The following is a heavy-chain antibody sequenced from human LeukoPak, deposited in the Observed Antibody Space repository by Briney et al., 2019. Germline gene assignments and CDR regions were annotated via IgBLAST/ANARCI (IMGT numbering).Heavy chain of an antibody. V-gene: IGHV3-7*03. Sequence: PGGSLRLSCAASGFTSSSYWMSWVRQAPGKGLEWVANIKQDGSEKYYVDSVKGRFTISRDNAKNSLYLQMNSLSAEDTAVYYCARDTGYYYDTKLDYWGQGTLVTVSS. CDR3: ARDTGYYYDTKLDY. J-gene: IGHJ4*02. D-gene: IGHD3-22*01. CDR2: IKQDGSEK. CDR1: GFTSSSYW.